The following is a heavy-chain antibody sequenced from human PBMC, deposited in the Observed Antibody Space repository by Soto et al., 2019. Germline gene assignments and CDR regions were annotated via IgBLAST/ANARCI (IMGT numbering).Heavy chain of an antibody. CDR1: GFTFSSYS. Sequence: GGSLRLSCAASGFTFSSYSMNWVRQAPGKGLEWVSSISSSSSYIYYADSVKGRFTISRDNAKNSLYLQMNSLRAEDTAVYYCARDLPLYDSSGYYYGDFDYWGQGTLVTVSS. CDR2: ISSSSSYI. J-gene: IGHJ4*02. CDR3: ARDLPLYDSSGYYYGDFDY. D-gene: IGHD3-22*01. V-gene: IGHV3-21*01.